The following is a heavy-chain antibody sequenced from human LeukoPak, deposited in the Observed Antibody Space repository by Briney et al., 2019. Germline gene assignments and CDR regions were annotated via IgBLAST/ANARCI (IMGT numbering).Heavy chain of an antibody. CDR2: IWYDGSNK. D-gene: IGHD1-1*01. CDR1: GFTFSSYG. Sequence: GGSLRLSCAASGFTFSSYGMHWVRQAPGKGLEWVAVIWYDGSNKYYADSVKGRFTISRDNAKNSLYLQMNSLRAEDTAVYYCVRDTGYPRGHDYWGQGTLVTVSS. J-gene: IGHJ4*02. V-gene: IGHV3-33*01. CDR3: VRDTGYPRGHDY.